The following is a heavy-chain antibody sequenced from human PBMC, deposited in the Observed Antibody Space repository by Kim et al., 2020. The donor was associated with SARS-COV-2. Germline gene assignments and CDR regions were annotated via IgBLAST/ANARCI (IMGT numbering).Heavy chain of an antibody. J-gene: IGHJ6*02. D-gene: IGHD2-15*01. Sequence: ASVKVSCKASGYTFTSYDINWVRQATGQGLEWMGWMNPNSGNTGYAQKFQGRVTMTRNTSISTAYMELSSLRSEDTAVYYCARVVAQDLWHLYYYYGMDVWGQGTTVTVSS. CDR1: GYTFTSYD. CDR2: MNPNSGNT. CDR3: ARVVAQDLWHLYYYYGMDV. V-gene: IGHV1-8*01.